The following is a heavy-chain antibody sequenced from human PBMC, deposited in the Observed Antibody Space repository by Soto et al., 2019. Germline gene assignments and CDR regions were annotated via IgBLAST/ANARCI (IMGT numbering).Heavy chain of an antibody. D-gene: IGHD6-19*01. Sequence: EVQLVESGGDLVQPGRSLRLSCAASGFRFEDHAMHWVRQVPGKGLEWVPGISWNSGGRGYADSVKGRFTISRDNAKNSLDLQMNSLRAEDTALYYCAEDWYSSGWSSIDHWGQGTLVTVSS. V-gene: IGHV3-9*01. CDR2: ISWNSGGR. CDR1: GFRFEDHA. J-gene: IGHJ4*02. CDR3: AEDWYSSGWSSIDH.